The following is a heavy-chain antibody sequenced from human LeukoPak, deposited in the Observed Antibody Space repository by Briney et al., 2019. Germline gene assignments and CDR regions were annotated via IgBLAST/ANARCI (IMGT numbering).Heavy chain of an antibody. CDR3: ARPVGTSR. D-gene: IGHD2-8*01. CDR1: GGSISSSSYY. Sequence: SSETLSLTCTVSGGSISSSSYYWGWIRQPPGKGLEWIGSIYYSGSTYYNPSLKSRVTISVDTSKNQFSLKLSSVTATDTAAYYCARPVGTSRWGQGTLVTVSS. J-gene: IGHJ4*02. CDR2: IYYSGST. V-gene: IGHV4-39*01.